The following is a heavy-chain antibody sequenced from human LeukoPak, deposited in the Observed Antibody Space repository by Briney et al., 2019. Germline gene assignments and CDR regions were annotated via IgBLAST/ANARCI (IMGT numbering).Heavy chain of an antibody. Sequence: HGESLKISCEGSGYSFTNYWISWVRQMPGKGLEWMGIIYPGDSDTRYSPSFQGQVTISVDQSISTAYLQWSSLKASDTATYYCARQEGYDYSNSLDYWGQGTLVTVSS. CDR1: GYSFTNYW. CDR3: ARQEGYDYSNSLDY. J-gene: IGHJ4*02. D-gene: IGHD4-11*01. CDR2: IYPGDSDT. V-gene: IGHV5-51*01.